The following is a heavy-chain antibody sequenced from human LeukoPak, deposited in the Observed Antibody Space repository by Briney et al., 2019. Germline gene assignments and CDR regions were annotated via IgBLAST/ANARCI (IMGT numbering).Heavy chain of an antibody. CDR1: GFTFSDYY. Sequence: GGSLRLSCAASGFTFSDYYMSWIRQAPGKGLEWVSYISSSSSYTNYADSVKGRFTISRDNAKNSLYLQMNSLRAEDTAVYYCARHFNSSSWLVYFDYWGQGTLVTVSS. CDR2: ISSSSSYT. J-gene: IGHJ4*02. D-gene: IGHD6-13*01. V-gene: IGHV3-11*06. CDR3: ARHFNSSSWLVYFDY.